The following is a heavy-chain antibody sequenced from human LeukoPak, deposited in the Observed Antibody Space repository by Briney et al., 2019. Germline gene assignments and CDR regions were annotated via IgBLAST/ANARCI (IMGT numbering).Heavy chain of an antibody. D-gene: IGHD1-26*01. Sequence: GGSLRLSCGGSGFTFSSYGMHWVRQAPGKGLEWVAFIRYDGSNKYYADSVKGRFTISRDNSKNTLYLQMNSLRAEDTAVYYCAKDVGYYFDYWGQGTLVTVSS. V-gene: IGHV3-30*02. CDR1: GFTFSSYG. J-gene: IGHJ4*02. CDR2: IRYDGSNK. CDR3: AKDVGYYFDY.